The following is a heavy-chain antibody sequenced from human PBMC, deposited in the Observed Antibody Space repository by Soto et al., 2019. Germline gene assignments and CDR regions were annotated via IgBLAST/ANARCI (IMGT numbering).Heavy chain of an antibody. CDR2: IYYSGST. Sequence: PSETLSLTCTVSGGSISSGGYYWSWIRQHPGKGLEWIGYIYYSGSTYYNPSLKSRVTISVDTSKNQFSLKLSSVTAADTAVYYCAREYSRSAGTYGMDVWGQGTTVTVSS. V-gene: IGHV4-31*03. CDR1: GGSISSGGYY. J-gene: IGHJ6*02. D-gene: IGHD6-6*01. CDR3: AREYSRSAGTYGMDV.